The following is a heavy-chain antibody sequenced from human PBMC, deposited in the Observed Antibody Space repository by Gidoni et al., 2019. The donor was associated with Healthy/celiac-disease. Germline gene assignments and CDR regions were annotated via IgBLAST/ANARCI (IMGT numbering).Heavy chain of an antibody. CDR2: IYYSGST. Sequence: HVQLQEAGPGLMKPSQTLSLTCTVSGGYSSRGGHYLTWLRQHPGKGLEWIGYIYYSGSTYYKPSLKSRVTISVDTSKNQFSLKLSSVTAADTAVYYCARTNIVVVPAARPNYYYYYGMDVWGQGTTVTVSS. CDR1: GGYSSRGGHY. CDR3: ARTNIVVVPAARPNYYYYYGMDV. D-gene: IGHD2-2*01. J-gene: IGHJ6*02. V-gene: IGHV4-31*03.